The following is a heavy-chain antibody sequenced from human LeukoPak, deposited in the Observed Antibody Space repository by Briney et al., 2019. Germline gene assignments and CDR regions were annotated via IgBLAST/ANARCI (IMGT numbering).Heavy chain of an antibody. D-gene: IGHD2-21*02. J-gene: IGHJ3*02. CDR3: GSIVVVTAINDAFDI. CDR2: INSDGSST. Sequence: GGSLRLSCAASGFTFSSYWMHWVRQAPGKGLVWVSRINSDGSSTSYADSVKGRFTISRDNAKNTLYLQMNSLRAEDTAVYYCGSIVVVTAINDAFDIWGQGTMVTVSS. V-gene: IGHV3-74*01. CDR1: GFTFSSYW.